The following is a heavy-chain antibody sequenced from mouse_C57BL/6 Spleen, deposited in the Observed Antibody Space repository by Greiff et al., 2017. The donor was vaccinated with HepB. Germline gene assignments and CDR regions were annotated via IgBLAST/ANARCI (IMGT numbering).Heavy chain of an antibody. Sequence: EVKLLQSGGGLVQPGGSLKLSCAASGIDFSRYWMSWVRRAPGKGLEWIGEINPDSSTINYAPSLKDKFIISRDNAKNTLYLQMSKVRSEDTALYYWAREGHGSSSHWYFDVWGTGTTVTVSS. D-gene: IGHD1-1*01. CDR2: INPDSSTI. V-gene: IGHV4-1*01. CDR1: GIDFSRYW. CDR3: AREGHGSSSHWYFDV. J-gene: IGHJ1*03.